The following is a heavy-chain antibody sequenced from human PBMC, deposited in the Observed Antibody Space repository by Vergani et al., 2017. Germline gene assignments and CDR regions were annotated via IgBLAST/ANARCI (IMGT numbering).Heavy chain of an antibody. V-gene: IGHV3-74*02. J-gene: IGHJ4*02. CDR3: ASYYGGNSWDFDY. CDR1: GFTFSSYW. D-gene: IGHD4-23*01. CDR2: INSDGSST. Sequence: EVQLLESGGGLVQPGGSLRLSCAASGFTFSSYWTHWVRQAPGKGLVWVSRINSDGSSTSYADSVKGRFTISRDNAKNTLYLQMNSLRAEDTAVYYCASYYGGNSWDFDYWGQGTLVTVSS.